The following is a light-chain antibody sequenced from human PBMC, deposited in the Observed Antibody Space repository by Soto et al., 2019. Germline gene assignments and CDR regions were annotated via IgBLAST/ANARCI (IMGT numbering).Light chain of an antibody. J-gene: IGLJ1*01. Sequence: QSALTQPPSASGSPGQSVTISCTGTSSDVGGYNYVSWYQQHPGKAPKLMIYEVSKRPSGVPDRFSGSKSGNTASLTASGLQAEDEADYYCSSYAGSNNFVFGTGTKSPY. V-gene: IGLV2-8*01. CDR1: SSDVGGYNY. CDR2: EVS. CDR3: SSYAGSNNFV.